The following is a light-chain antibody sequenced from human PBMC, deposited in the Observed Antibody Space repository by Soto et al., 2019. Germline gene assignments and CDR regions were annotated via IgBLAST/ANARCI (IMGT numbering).Light chain of an antibody. Sequence: DIQMTQSPSTLSASVGDRVTITCRASQSISSWLAWYQQKPGKAPKLLIYKASNLESGVPSRFSGSGSGTAFTLTISGLQPDDFATYYCQQYNTYPTFGPGTKVEIK. CDR3: QQYNTYPT. CDR2: KAS. CDR1: QSISSW. J-gene: IGKJ1*01. V-gene: IGKV1-5*03.